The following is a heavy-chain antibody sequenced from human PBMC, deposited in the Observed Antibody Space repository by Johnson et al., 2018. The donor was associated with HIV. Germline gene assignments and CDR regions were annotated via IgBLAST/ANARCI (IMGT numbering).Heavy chain of an antibody. J-gene: IGHJ3*02. CDR2: ISSSGSSI. D-gene: IGHD1-26*01. CDR1: GFNFNHAW. V-gene: IGHV3-11*01. Sequence: QVRLVESGGGLVKPGKSLRLSCEASGFNFNHAWMSWVRQAPGKGLEWVAYISSSGSSISYADSVKGRFTISRDNAKNSLYLQMNSLRAEDTAVYYCARAPPGWELPDSWGQGTMVTVSS. CDR3: ARAPPGWELPDS.